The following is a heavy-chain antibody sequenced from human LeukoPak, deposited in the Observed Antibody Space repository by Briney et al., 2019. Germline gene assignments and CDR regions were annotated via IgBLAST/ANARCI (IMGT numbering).Heavy chain of an antibody. CDR2: MNPNSGNT. CDR3: ARGLYSGYAIDY. Sequence: RASVKVSCKASGYTFTSYDINWVRQASGQGLEWMGWMNPNSGNTGYAQKFQGRVTMTRNTSISTAYMELSSLRSEDTAVYYCARGLYSGYAIDYWGQETLVTVSS. CDR1: GYTFTSYD. J-gene: IGHJ4*02. D-gene: IGHD5-12*01. V-gene: IGHV1-8*01.